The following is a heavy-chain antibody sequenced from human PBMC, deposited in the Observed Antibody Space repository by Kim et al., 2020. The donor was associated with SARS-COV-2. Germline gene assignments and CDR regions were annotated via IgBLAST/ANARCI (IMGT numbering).Heavy chain of an antibody. CDR3: ARNPLYSSSWLGGDY. D-gene: IGHD6-13*01. V-gene: IGHV3-21*01. CDR2: ISSSSSYI. Sequence: GGSLRLSCAASGFTFSSYSMNWVRQAPGKGLEWVSSISSSSSYIYYADSVKGRFTISRDNAKNSLYLQMNSLRAEDTAVYYCARNPLYSSSWLGGDYWGQGTLVTVSS. J-gene: IGHJ4*02. CDR1: GFTFSSYS.